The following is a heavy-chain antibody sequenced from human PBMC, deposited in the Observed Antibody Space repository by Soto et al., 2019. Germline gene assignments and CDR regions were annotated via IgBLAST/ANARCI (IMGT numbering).Heavy chain of an antibody. CDR3: TDFAR. J-gene: IGHJ4*02. D-gene: IGHD6-6*01. V-gene: IGHV3-15*02. CDR2: VKSSSDGGAI. Sequence: EVQLVESGGALVKPGGSLRLSCVSSGFTFSSAWMSWVRQAPGKGLEWVARVKSSSDGGAIHYAAPVKGRFTISREDAGGMLYLQMNGLKNEDSAVYYCTDFARWGQGTSVTVSS. CDR1: GFTFSSAW.